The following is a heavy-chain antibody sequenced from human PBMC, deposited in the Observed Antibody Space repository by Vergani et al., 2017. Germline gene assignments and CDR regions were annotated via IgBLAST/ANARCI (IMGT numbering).Heavy chain of an antibody. V-gene: IGHV4-31*03. CDR3: ARTQLGYCSDTSCSPRHYYYMDV. CDR1: GAYVGSGGYY. D-gene: IGHD2-2*01. J-gene: IGHJ6*03. CDR2: IYYSGTT. Sequence: QVQLQESGPGLVKASQTLSLTCSVSGAYVGSGGYYWSWVRQRPGMGLDWIGYIYYSGTTYYNPSLESRLTISLDTSENHLSLKLTSVTAADTAVYYCARTQLGYCSDTSCSPRHYYYMDVWGKGTTVTVSS.